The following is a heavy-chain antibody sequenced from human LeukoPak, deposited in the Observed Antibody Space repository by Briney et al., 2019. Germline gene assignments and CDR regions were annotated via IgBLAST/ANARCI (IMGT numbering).Heavy chain of an antibody. Sequence: ASVKVSCKASGGTFSSYAISWVRQAPGQGLEWMARIIPIFGTANYAQKLQGRVTITTDESTSTAYMEPSSLRSEDTAVYYCASRDSRGYSYGRSDYWGQGTLVTVSS. V-gene: IGHV1-69*05. CDR1: GGTFSSYA. D-gene: IGHD5-18*01. J-gene: IGHJ4*02. CDR3: ASRDSRGYSYGRSDY. CDR2: IIPIFGTA.